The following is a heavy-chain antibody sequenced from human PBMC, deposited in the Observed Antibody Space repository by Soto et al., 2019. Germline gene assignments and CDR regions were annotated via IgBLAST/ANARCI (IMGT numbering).Heavy chain of an antibody. CDR1: GFTFSTSP. Sequence: EVQLLESGGGLVQPGGSLRLSCADSGFTFSTSPMSWVRQAPGKGLEWVSGISATSDRTYYADSVKGPFTISRDNSKSTLYLQMDSLRVADTALYYCATRPPEVRGVINGPLQSWGQGTLVTVSS. CDR2: ISATSDRT. D-gene: IGHD3-10*01. CDR3: ATRPPEVRGVINGPLQS. J-gene: IGHJ5*02. V-gene: IGHV3-23*01.